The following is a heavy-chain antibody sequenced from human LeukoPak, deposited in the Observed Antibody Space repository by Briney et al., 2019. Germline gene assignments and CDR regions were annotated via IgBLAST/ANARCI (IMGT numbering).Heavy chain of an antibody. J-gene: IGHJ2*01. CDR1: GGPISSYY. CDR2: THYSGST. Sequence: PSETLSLTCTVSGGPISSYYWSWIRQPPGNRLEWIGYTHYSGSTDKNPSLWSRVTMSVATSKNQISLKLSSVTAADPAVYYCGRRTFYDTLTGYKYWYFDLWGRGTLVTVSS. V-gene: IGHV4-59*01. D-gene: IGHD3-9*01. CDR3: GRRTFYDTLTGYKYWYFDL.